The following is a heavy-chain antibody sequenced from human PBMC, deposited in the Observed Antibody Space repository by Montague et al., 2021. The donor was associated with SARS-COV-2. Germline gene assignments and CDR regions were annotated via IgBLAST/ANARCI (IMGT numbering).Heavy chain of an antibody. CDR1: GFTFSSYA. CDR2: ISGSGGST. V-gene: IGHV3-23*01. J-gene: IGHJ4*02. D-gene: IGHD3-3*01. CDR3: AKDQFVYDFWSGYGTIDY. Sequence: SLRLSCAASGFTFSSYAMSWVRQAPGKGLEWVSAISGSGGSTYYXDSVKGRFTISRDNSKNTLYLQMNSLRAEDTAVYYCAKDQFVYDFWSGYGTIDYWGQGTLVTVSS.